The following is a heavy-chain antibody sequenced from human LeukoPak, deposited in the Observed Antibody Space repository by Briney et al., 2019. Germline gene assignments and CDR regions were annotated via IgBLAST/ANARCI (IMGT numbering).Heavy chain of an antibody. J-gene: IGHJ3*02. CDR2: IYFSGST. CDR1: GDSISNYH. Sequence: SETLSLTCTVSGDSISNYHWSWIRQPPGKGLEWIGYIYFSGSTNYNPSLKSRVTISLDTSKNHLSLKLTSVTAADTAVYYCARDFRGFGSEWDAFDIWGQGTMVTVSS. V-gene: IGHV4-59*01. D-gene: IGHD3-10*01. CDR3: ARDFRGFGSEWDAFDI.